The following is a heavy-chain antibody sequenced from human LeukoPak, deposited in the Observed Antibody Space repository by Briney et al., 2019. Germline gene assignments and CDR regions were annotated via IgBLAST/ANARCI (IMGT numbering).Heavy chain of an antibody. CDR1: GFTVSSNY. V-gene: IGHV3-66*01. D-gene: IGHD5-18*01. Sequence: PGGSLRLSCAASGFTVSSNYTSWVRQAPGKGLEWVSVIYSGGSTYYADSVKGRFTISRDNSKNTLYLQMNSLRAEDTAVYYCARDITEVGYRGHYFDYWGQGTLVTVSS. CDR3: ARDITEVGYRGHYFDY. CDR2: IYSGGST. J-gene: IGHJ4*02.